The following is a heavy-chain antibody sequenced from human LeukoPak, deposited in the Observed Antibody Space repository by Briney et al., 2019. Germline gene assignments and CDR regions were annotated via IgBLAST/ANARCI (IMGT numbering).Heavy chain of an antibody. V-gene: IGHV3-23*01. J-gene: IGHJ4*02. CDR3: AKVPQWELPSPFDH. D-gene: IGHD1-26*01. CDR1: GFTFSSYA. Sequence: GGSLRLSCAASGFTFSSYAMSWVRQAPGKGLEWVSAISGSGGSTYYADSVKGRFSISRDNSKNTLYLLMNSLRAEDTAVYYCAKVPQWELPSPFDHWGQGTLVTVSS. CDR2: ISGSGGST.